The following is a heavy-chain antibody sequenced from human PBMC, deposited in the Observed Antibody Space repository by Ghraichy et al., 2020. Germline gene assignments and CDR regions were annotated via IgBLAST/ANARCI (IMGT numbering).Heavy chain of an antibody. J-gene: IGHJ4*02. Sequence: ASVKVFCKASGHTFTGYYMHWVRQAPGQGLEWMGWINPNNGGTKYAQKFQGRVTMASDSSVSTAYMELSSLRSDDTAIYYCARPGAYYFAYWGQGTLVTVSS. V-gene: IGHV1-2*02. CDR2: INPNNGGT. CDR1: GHTFTGYY. CDR3: ARPGAYYFAY.